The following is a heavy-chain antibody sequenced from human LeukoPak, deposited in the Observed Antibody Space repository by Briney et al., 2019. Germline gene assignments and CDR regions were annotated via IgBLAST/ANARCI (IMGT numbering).Heavy chain of an antibody. Sequence: KPGGSLRLSCAASGFTFSDYYKSWIRQAPGKGLEWVSYISSSGSSIYYADSVKGRFTISRDNAKNSLYLQMNSLRAEDTAVYYCARDLDYYGSGSYAFDFWGQGTLVTVSS. V-gene: IGHV3-11*01. CDR2: ISSSGSSI. CDR3: ARDLDYYGSGSYAFDF. J-gene: IGHJ4*02. CDR1: GFTFSDYY. D-gene: IGHD3-10*01.